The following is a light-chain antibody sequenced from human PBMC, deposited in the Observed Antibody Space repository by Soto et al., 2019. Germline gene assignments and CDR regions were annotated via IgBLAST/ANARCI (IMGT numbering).Light chain of an antibody. CDR3: QHRSNWQIT. CDR1: QSVSSY. Sequence: ECVLTQSKATLSFAPGERATLSCRASQSVSSYLAWYQQKPGQAPRLLIYDASTRAAGIPARFSGSGSGTDFTLTISSLEPEDFAIYYCQHRSNWQITFGQGTRLEIK. CDR2: DAS. V-gene: IGKV3-11*01. J-gene: IGKJ5*01.